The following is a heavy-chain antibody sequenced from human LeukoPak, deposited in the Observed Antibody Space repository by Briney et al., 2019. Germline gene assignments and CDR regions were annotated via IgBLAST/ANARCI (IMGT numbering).Heavy chain of an antibody. Sequence: ASVKVSCKASGYTFTGYYMHWVRQAPGQGLEWMGWINPNSGGTNYAQKFQGRVTMTRDTSISTAYMELSRLRSDDTAVYYCARGFRDFRSGYYTSDAFDIWGQGTMVTVSS. V-gene: IGHV1-2*02. J-gene: IGHJ3*02. D-gene: IGHD3-3*01. CDR3: ARGFRDFRSGYYTSDAFDI. CDR1: GYTFTGYY. CDR2: INPNSGGT.